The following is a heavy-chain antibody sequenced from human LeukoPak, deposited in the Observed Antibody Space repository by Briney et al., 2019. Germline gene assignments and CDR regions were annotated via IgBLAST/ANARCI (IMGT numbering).Heavy chain of an antibody. D-gene: IGHD5-18*01. CDR3: TRGEGGYSYAY. CDR1: GFTFSSYW. CDR2: INSDGSSA. V-gene: IGHV3-74*03. Sequence: GGSLRLSCAASGFTFSSYWMHWVRQAPGKGLVWVSRINSDGSSATYADSVKGRFTISRDNAKNMLYLQMNSLRAEDTAVYYCTRGEGGYSYAYWGQGTLVTVSS. J-gene: IGHJ4*02.